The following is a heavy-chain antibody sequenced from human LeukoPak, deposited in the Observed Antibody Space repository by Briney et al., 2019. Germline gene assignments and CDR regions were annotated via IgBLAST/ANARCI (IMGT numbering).Heavy chain of an antibody. J-gene: IGHJ4*02. CDR1: GITFSSYA. Sequence: GGSLRLSCAASGITFSSYAMSWVRQAPGKGLEWVSAISGSGGSTYYADSVKGRFTISRDNSKNTLYLQMNSLRAEDTAVYYCAKDKDHYDILTPFDYWGQGTLVTVSS. D-gene: IGHD3-9*01. V-gene: IGHV3-23*01. CDR3: AKDKDHYDILTPFDY. CDR2: ISGSGGST.